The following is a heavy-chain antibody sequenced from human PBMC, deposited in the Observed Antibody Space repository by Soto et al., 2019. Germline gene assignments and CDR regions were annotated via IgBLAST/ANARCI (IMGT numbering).Heavy chain of an antibody. J-gene: IGHJ4*02. CDR3: ARNGDYLVDY. Sequence: PSQTLSLTCAISGASVSSKIPAWHCIRQSPSRGLEWLGRTYYRSKWSSNYAVSVKSRITINPDTSKNQFSLQLRSVTPDDTAMYYCARNGDYLVDYWGQGTLVTVSS. CDR2: TYYRSKWSS. D-gene: IGHD6-6*01. V-gene: IGHV6-1*01. CDR1: GASVSSKIPA.